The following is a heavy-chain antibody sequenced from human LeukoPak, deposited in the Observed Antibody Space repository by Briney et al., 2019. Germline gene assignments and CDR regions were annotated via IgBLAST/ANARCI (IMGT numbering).Heavy chain of an antibody. CDR2: IYNSESI. CDR1: GGSINGYY. J-gene: IGHJ5*02. D-gene: IGHD6-13*01. V-gene: IGHV4-4*07. CDR3: ARDRSSSYTRDWFDP. Sequence: TSETLSLTCTVSGGSINGYYWSWIRQPAGKGLEWIGRIYNSESINYNPSLKSRVTMLIDTSKNQFSLKLNSVTAADTAVYYCARDRSSSYTRDWFDPWGQGALVTVSS.